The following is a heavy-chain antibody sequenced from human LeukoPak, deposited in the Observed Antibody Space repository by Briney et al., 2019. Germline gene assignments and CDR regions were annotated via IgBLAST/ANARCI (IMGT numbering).Heavy chain of an antibody. J-gene: IGHJ3*02. V-gene: IGHV1-69*05. CDR3: ARRAYDSSGQDAFDI. CDR1: GYSFTSYG. D-gene: IGHD3-22*01. CDR2: IITIFSTA. Sequence: ASVTVSCKSSGYSFTSYGISWVRQAPGQGLEWMGGIITIFSTANYSQKFQGRVTITTDESTSTAYMELSSLRSEDTAVCYCARRAYDSSGQDAFDIWGQGTMVTVSS.